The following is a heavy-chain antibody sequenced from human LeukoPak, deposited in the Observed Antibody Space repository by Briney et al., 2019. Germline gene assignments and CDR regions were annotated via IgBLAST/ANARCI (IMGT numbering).Heavy chain of an antibody. CDR2: IYYSGST. Sequence: SETLSLTCTVSGGSISSYYWSWIRQPPGKGLEWIGYIYYSGSTNYNPSLKSRVTISVDTSKNQFSLKLSSVTAADTAVYYCARDPYYYGSGSYNFHYGMDVWGQGTTVTVSS. CDR3: ARDPYYYGSGSYNFHYGMDV. V-gene: IGHV4-59*01. D-gene: IGHD3-10*01. CDR1: GGSISSYY. J-gene: IGHJ6*02.